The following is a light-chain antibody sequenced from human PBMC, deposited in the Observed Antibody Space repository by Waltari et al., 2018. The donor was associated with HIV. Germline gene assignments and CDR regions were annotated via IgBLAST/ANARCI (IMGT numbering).Light chain of an antibody. Sequence: QSVLTQSPSTSGTPGQRVTISCSGSSSNTESNYVPWFQQVPGTAPKLLIFRNTQRPSGVSDRFSGSVSGTSASLAISGLRSEDEADYYCAVWDDSLSAQLFGGGTKLTVL. CDR3: AVWDDSLSAQL. CDR2: RNT. CDR1: SSNTESNY. V-gene: IGLV1-47*01. J-gene: IGLJ3*02.